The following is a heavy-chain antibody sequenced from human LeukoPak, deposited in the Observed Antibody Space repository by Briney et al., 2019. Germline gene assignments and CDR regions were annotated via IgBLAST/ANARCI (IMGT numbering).Heavy chain of an antibody. CDR1: GYSITYGFC. J-gene: IGHJ5*02. D-gene: IGHD3-16*01. CDR3: VREGAVPGIDP. V-gene: IGHV4-38-2*02. Sequence: PSETLSLTCAVYGYSITYGFCWAWLRPPPGKGLEWIAAISYSGSTNSQSIHQRRLTISRDTSNNEFSERLTSVTAADTAVYYCVREGAVPGIDPWGQGTLVTVSS. CDR2: ISYSGST.